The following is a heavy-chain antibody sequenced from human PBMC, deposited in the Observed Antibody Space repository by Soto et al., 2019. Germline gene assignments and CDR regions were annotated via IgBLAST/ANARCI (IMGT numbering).Heavy chain of an antibody. CDR2: IYSSGAT. Sequence: SETLSLTCSVSGASVTSGSYFWTWIRQLPGKGLQWIGYIYSSGATHYNPSLQNRLSMSLDTSGNHFSLRLTSVTVADTSVYYCAVHRATPGAALSNWFGPWGQGSLVTVS. J-gene: IGHJ5*02. V-gene: IGHV4-31*02. CDR3: AVHRATPGAALSNWFGP. D-gene: IGHD1-26*01. CDR1: GASVTSGSYF.